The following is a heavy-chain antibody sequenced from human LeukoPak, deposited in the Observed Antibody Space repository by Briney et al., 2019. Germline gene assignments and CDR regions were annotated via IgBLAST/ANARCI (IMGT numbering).Heavy chain of an antibody. J-gene: IGHJ4*02. CDR2: ISTYNGNT. D-gene: IGHD4-17*01. CDR3: ARDGVPTVLVGVYFDY. CDR1: GYTFTSYG. V-gene: IGHV1-18*04. Sequence: GASVKVSCKASGYTFTSYGISWERQAPGQGLEWMGWISTYNGNTNYAQKLQGRVTMTTDTSTSTAYMELRSLRSDDTAVYYCARDGVPTVLVGVYFDYWGQGTLVTVSS.